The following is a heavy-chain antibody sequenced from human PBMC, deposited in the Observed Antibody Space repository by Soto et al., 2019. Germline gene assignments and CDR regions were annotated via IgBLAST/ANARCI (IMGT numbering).Heavy chain of an antibody. CDR2: ISAKNGNT. CDR3: AREPPETPPDY. Sequence: QVQLVQSGADVKKPGASVKVSCKASGYTFSDYGISWVRQAPGQGLEWMGWISAKNGNTNFAQKFRGRVTMTTDTSTSTVYMESRSLKPDDTAVYYCAREPPETPPDYWGQGTLVTVSS. J-gene: IGHJ4*02. CDR1: GYTFSDYG. V-gene: IGHV1-18*01.